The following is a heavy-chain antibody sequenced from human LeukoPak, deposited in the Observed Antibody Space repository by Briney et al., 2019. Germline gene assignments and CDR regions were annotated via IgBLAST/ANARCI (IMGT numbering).Heavy chain of an antibody. Sequence: AGSLRLSCAASGFTFSACAMHWVRQASGKGLEWVAIISYDGSNKYYTDSVKGGFTISRDNSKDTLKLQMTSLRAENTAVDYCAKDGSGDHTVDYWGQGTMVTVSS. CDR3: AKDGSGDHTVDY. D-gene: IGHD4-17*01. CDR2: ISYDGSNK. J-gene: IGHJ4*02. CDR1: GFTFSACA. V-gene: IGHV3-30*18.